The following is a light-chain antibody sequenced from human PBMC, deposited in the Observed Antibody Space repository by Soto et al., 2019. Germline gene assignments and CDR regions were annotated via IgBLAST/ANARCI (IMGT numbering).Light chain of an antibody. Sequence: DVVMTQSPLSLPVTLGQPASISCRSSQSLVYSDGNTYLNWFQQRPGQSPRRLIYKVSNRDSGVPYRFSGRWSGTDFTLNISRVEAEDVGVYYCMQGTHWPPSRSPLTFGGGTKVEIK. V-gene: IGKV2-30*01. CDR3: MQGTHWPPSRSPLT. CDR1: QSLVYSDGNTY. J-gene: IGKJ4*01. CDR2: KVS.